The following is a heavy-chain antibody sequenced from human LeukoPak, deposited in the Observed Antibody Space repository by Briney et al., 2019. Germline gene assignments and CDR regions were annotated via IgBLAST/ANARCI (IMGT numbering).Heavy chain of an antibody. V-gene: IGHV1-69*13. D-gene: IGHD3-10*01. CDR3: ARVGANYYNSPGWFDP. CDR2: IIPIFGTA. J-gene: IGHJ5*02. Sequence: SVKVSCTASGGTFSSYAISWVRQAPGQGLEWMGGIIPIFGTANYAQKFQGRVTITADESTSTAYMELSSLRSEDTAVYYCARVGANYYNSPGWFDPWGQGTLVTVSS. CDR1: GGTFSSYA.